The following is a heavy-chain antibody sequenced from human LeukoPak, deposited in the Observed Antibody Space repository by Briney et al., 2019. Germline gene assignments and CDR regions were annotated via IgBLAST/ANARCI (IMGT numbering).Heavy chain of an antibody. J-gene: IGHJ4*02. D-gene: IGHD6-19*01. CDR2: IFYSGST. Sequence: PSETLSLTCTVSGGHISSYYWIWIRQPAGKGLEWMGRIFYSGSTNYHPSLKSRVTMSVDTSKNQLSLKLSSVTAADTAVYYCARDDSSGWYQNYWGQGTLVTVSS. V-gene: IGHV4-4*07. CDR1: GGHISSYY. CDR3: ARDDSSGWYQNY.